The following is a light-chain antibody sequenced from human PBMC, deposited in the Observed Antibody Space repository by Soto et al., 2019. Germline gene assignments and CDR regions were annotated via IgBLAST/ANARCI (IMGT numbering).Light chain of an antibody. V-gene: IGKV3-15*01. J-gene: IGKJ1*01. Sequence: EIVMPQSPATLSVSPGERATLSCRASQSVSSNLAWYQQKPGQAPRLLIYGASTRATGIPARFSGSGSGTEFTLTISSLQSEDFAVYYCQQYNNWPLWTFGQGTKV. CDR2: GAS. CDR3: QQYNNWPLWT. CDR1: QSVSSN.